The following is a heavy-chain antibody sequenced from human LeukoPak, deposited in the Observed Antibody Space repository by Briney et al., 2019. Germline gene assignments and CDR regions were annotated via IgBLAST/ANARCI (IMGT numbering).Heavy chain of an antibody. CDR3: ARTLPLVPEGGYGSRAFDI. J-gene: IGHJ3*02. CDR1: GYTFTGYY. CDR2: INPNSGGT. V-gene: IGHV1-2*02. D-gene: IGHD3-10*01. Sequence: ASVKVSCKASGYTFTGYYMHWVRQASGQGLEWMGWINPNSGGTNYAQKFQGRVTMTRDTPISTAYMELSRLRSDDTAVYYCARTLPLVPEGGYGSRAFDIWGQGTMVTVSS.